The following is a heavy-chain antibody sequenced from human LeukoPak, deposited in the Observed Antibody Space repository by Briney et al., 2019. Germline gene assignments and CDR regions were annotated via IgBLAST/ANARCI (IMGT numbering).Heavy chain of an antibody. V-gene: IGHV3-33*06. Sequence: GGSLRLSCAASGFTFSSYGMHWVRQAPGKGLEWVAVIWYDGSNKYYADSVKGRFTISRDNSRNTLYLQMNSLRAEDTAVYYCAKMGGYRYGYVSLDYWGQGTLVTVSS. D-gene: IGHD5-18*01. CDR3: AKMGGYRYGYVSLDY. J-gene: IGHJ4*02. CDR2: IWYDGSNK. CDR1: GFTFSSYG.